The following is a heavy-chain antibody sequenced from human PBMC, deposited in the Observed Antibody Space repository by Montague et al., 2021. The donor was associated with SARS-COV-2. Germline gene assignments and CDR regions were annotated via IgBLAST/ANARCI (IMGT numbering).Heavy chain of an antibody. CDR2: ITWDSGTL. Sequence: SLRLSCAASGFTFGDHAMHWVRQAPGKGPEWISGITWDSGTLGYADSVKGRFTISRDNAKNSLYLQVNSLRVEDTALYYCAKDFDYYDSSGYFDYWGQGTLVTVSS. D-gene: IGHD3-22*01. CDR3: AKDFDYYDSSGYFDY. J-gene: IGHJ4*02. V-gene: IGHV3-9*01. CDR1: GFTFGDHA.